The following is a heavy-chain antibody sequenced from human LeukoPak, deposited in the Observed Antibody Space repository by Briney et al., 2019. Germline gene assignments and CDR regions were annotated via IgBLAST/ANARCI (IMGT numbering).Heavy chain of an antibody. CDR1: GFTFSSYS. CDR2: ISSSSSTI. J-gene: IGHJ5*02. V-gene: IGHV3-48*02. CDR3: ARDAYSSSWYRNWFDP. Sequence: GGPLRLSCAASGFTFSSYSMNWVRQAPGEGLEWVSYISSSSSTIYYADSVKGRFTISRDNAKNSLYLQMNSLRDEDTAVYYCARDAYSSSWYRNWFDPWGQGTLVTVSS. D-gene: IGHD6-13*01.